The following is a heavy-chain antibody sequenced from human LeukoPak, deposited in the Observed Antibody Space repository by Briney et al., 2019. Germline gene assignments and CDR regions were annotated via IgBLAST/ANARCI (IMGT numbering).Heavy chain of an antibody. V-gene: IGHV3-30-3*01. Sequence: GRSLRLSCAASGFTFSNYAMYWVRQAPGKGLEWVAVISYDENNKYYTDSVKGRFTISRDNSKNTLYLQMNSLRAEDTAVYYCARSQWSDYWGQGALVTVSS. J-gene: IGHJ4*02. CDR1: GFTFSNYA. CDR2: ISYDENNK. CDR3: ARSQWSDY. D-gene: IGHD2-8*01.